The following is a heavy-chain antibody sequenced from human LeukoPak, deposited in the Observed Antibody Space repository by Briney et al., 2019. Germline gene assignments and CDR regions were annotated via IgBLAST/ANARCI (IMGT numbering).Heavy chain of an antibody. V-gene: IGHV4-59*01. Sequence: SETLSLTCTVSGGSISSYYWSWIRQPPGKGLEWIGYIYYSGSTNYNPSLKSRVTISVDTSKNQFSLKLSSVTAADTAVYYCASFGGAAGIFDYWGQGTQVTVSS. CDR3: ASFGGAAGIFDY. D-gene: IGHD6-13*01. J-gene: IGHJ4*02. CDR1: GGSISSYY. CDR2: IYYSGST.